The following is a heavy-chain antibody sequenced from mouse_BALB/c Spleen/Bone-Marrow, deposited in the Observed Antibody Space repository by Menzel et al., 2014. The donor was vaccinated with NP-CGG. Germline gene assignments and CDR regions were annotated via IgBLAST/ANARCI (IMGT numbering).Heavy chain of an antibody. V-gene: IGHV1S127*01. D-gene: IGHD1-1*01. Sequence: QVQLQQSGAELVKPGASVKMSCKASGYTFTSYWMHWVKQRPGQGLEWIGVIDPSDSYTSYNQKFKGKATLTVDTSSSSAYMQLSSLTSEDSAVHYCTRWGTTVVAYYAMDYWGQGTSVTVSS. CDR3: TRWGTTVVAYYAMDY. J-gene: IGHJ4*01. CDR1: GYTFTSYW. CDR2: IDPSDSYT.